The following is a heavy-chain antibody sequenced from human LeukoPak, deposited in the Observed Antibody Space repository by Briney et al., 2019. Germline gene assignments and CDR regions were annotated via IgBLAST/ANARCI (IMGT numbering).Heavy chain of an antibody. CDR2: INHSGST. Sequence: SETLSLTCAVYGGSFSGYYWSWIRQPPGKGLEWIGEINHSGSTNYNPSLKSRVTISVDTSKNQFSLKLSSVTAADTAVYYCARVPVPGIAAAGTRFDPWGQGTLVTVSS. D-gene: IGHD6-13*01. CDR1: GGSFSGYY. V-gene: IGHV4-34*01. CDR3: ARVPVPGIAAAGTRFDP. J-gene: IGHJ5*02.